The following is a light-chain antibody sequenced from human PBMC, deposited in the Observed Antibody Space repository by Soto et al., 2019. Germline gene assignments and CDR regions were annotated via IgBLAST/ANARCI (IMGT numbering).Light chain of an antibody. CDR2: KAS. J-gene: IGKJ1*01. CDR1: QSVSTW. Sequence: DIQMYHSPSTLSAYVGDRVTITCRASQSVSTWLAWYQQKPGKAPNLLIYKASNLEIGVPSRFSGSGSGTEFTLTIRSLQPEDFATYYCQHYNSYPWTFGQGTNVDIK. CDR3: QHYNSYPWT. V-gene: IGKV1-5*03.